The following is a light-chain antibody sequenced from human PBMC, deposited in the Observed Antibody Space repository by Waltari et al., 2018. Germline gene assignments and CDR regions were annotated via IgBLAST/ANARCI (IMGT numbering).Light chain of an antibody. V-gene: IGKV1-5*03. Sequence: DIPLTQSPSTLSASAGDRVTITCRGSQSVSSWLSWYQQKPGKAPKLLIYKSSTLESGVPSRFSGSGSGTEFTLTISSLQPDDFATYYCQQYNLYPLTFGGGTKVEIK. CDR1: QSVSSW. CDR3: QQYNLYPLT. J-gene: IGKJ4*01. CDR2: KSS.